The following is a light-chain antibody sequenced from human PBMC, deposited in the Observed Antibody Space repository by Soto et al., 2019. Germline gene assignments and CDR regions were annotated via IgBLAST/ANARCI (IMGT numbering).Light chain of an antibody. V-gene: IGLV1-51*01. CDR3: GTWEYSVTAFV. CDR2: TNN. Sequence: QSVLTQPPSVSAAPGEKVTISCSGRTSNIVNNFVSWYRQLPGAAPQLLIHTNNKRPSGVSDRFSGSKSGSSATLGITGRQTGDEAHYYCGTWEYSVTAFVFGGGTKVTVL. J-gene: IGLJ2*01. CDR1: TSNIVNNF.